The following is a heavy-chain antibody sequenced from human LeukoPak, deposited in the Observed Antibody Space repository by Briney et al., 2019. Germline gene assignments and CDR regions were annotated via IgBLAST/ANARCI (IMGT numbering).Heavy chain of an antibody. V-gene: IGHV3-7*03. D-gene: IGHD6-13*01. Sequence: GGSLRLSCEASGFTFSSYWMSWVRQAPGKGLEWVANIKTDGSEKYYVDSVKGRFTISRDNAKNSLYLQMNSLRAEDTAVYYCAKTGFEGGSSWPHFDYWGQGTLVTVSS. CDR1: GFTFSSYW. J-gene: IGHJ4*02. CDR3: AKTGFEGGSSWPHFDY. CDR2: IKTDGSEK.